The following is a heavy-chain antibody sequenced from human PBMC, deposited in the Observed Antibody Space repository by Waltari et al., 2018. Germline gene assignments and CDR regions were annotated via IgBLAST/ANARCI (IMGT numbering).Heavy chain of an antibody. Sequence: QVQLVQSGAEVKKPGASVKVSCRASGYSFTTYDITWARLAPGQGLEGMGWRNPISGNTNSAQQFRGRVSMTGDPSMNTAYMELSSLTFDDTAVYYCARAVRNQLLSDPWGQGTLVVVSS. CDR2: RNPISGNT. CDR1: GYSFTTYD. V-gene: IGHV1-8*02. CDR3: ARAVRNQLLSDP. J-gene: IGHJ5*02. D-gene: IGHD2-2*01.